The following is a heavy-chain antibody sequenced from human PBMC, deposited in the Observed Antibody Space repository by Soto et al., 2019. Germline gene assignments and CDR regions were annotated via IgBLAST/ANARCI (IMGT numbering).Heavy chain of an antibody. CDR3: AREGAVAGSQDF. CDR2: MWYDGSSK. CDR1: GFMFSDYG. D-gene: IGHD6-19*01. J-gene: IGHJ4*02. Sequence: RLSCAASGFMFSDYGMHWVRQAPGKGLEWVAIMWYDGSSKYYSDSVKGRFTISRDNSNNTLYLQMNSLRVEDTAVYFCAREGAVAGSQDFWGQGTLVTVSS. V-gene: IGHV3-33*01.